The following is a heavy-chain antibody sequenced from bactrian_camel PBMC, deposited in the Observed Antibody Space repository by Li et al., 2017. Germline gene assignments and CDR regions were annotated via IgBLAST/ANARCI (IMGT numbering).Heavy chain of an antibody. J-gene: IGHJ4*01. CDR2: IDSDGRT. Sequence: HVQLVESGGGSVQAGGSLRLSCAASGLTYPTYSWGWFRQSPGKEREGVAAIDSDGRTDYVASVKGRFTISQDNTKVTLYLNMTSLKSEDTAVYYCAACQNQINGGPRYWGQGTQVTVS. V-gene: IGHV3S55*01. D-gene: IGHD3*01. CDR1: GLTYPTYS. CDR3: AACQNQINGGPRY.